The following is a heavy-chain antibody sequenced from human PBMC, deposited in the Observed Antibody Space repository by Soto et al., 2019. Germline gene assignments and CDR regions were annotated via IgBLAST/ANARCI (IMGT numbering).Heavy chain of an antibody. CDR1: GGSFSVYY. V-gene: IGHV4-34*01. D-gene: IGHD2-15*01. CDR2: INHSGST. CDR3: ARLVVKVLYDYGKDV. Sequence: PSETLSLTCAVYGGSFSVYYWSWIRQPPGKGLEWIGEINHSGSTNYNPSLKSRVTISVDTSKNQFSLKLSSVTAADTAVYYCARLVVKVLYDYGKDVWGQGMTSTVSS. J-gene: IGHJ6*02.